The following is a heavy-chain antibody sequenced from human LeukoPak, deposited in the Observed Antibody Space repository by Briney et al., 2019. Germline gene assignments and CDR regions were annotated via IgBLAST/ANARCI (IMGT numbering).Heavy chain of an antibody. V-gene: IGHV4-4*02. J-gene: IGHJ4*02. D-gene: IGHD1-1*01. CDR3: ARDRGTWNDDGFDY. Sequence: SGTLSLTCAVSGGSISSSNWWSWVRQPPGKGLEWIGEIYHSGSTNYNPSLKSRVTMSVDTSKNQLSLKLSSVTAADTAVYYCARDRGTWNDDGFDYWGQGTLVTVSS. CDR1: GGSISSSNW. CDR2: IYHSGST.